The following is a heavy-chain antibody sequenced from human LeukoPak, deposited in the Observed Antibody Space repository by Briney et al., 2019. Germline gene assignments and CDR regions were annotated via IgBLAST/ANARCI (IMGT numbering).Heavy chain of an antibody. D-gene: IGHD3-10*01. J-gene: IGHJ4*02. CDR2: MYYSGST. V-gene: IGHV4-59*01. Sequence: SETLSLTCTVSGGSINGYYWTWIRLPPGKELEWIGYMYYSGSTNYNPSLKSRVTMSVDTPKNQFSLKLSSVTAADTAVYYCARRATSGSPYYLDYWGXGTLVTVSS. CDR1: GGSINGYY. CDR3: ARRATSGSPYYLDY.